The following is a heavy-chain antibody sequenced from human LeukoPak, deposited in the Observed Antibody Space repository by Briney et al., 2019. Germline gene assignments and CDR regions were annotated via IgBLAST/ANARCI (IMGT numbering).Heavy chain of an antibody. CDR1: GGSFSGYY. CDR2: INHSGST. D-gene: IGHD2-2*01. J-gene: IGHJ5*02. V-gene: IGHV4-34*01. Sequence: SETLSLTCAVCGGSFSGYYWSWIRQPPGKGLEWIGEINHSGSTNYNPSLKSRVTISVDTSKNQFSLKLSSVTAADTAVYYCARGPVGYCSSTSCSNWFDPWGQGTLVTVSS. CDR3: ARGPVGYCSSTSCSNWFDP.